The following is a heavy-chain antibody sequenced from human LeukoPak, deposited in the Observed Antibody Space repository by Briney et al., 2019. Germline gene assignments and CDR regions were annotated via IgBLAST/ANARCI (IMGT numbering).Heavy chain of an antibody. J-gene: IGHJ1*01. CDR3: ARAQYGSGWNRFQH. V-gene: IGHV1-2*02. CDR2: INPNSGGT. D-gene: IGHD6-19*01. Sequence: GASVKVSCKASEYTFIDYYLHWVRQAPGQGLEWMGWINPNSGGTNYAQKFQGRVTMTRDTSISTAYMELSRLRSDDTAVYYCARAQYGSGWNRFQHWGQGTLVTVSS. CDR1: EYTFIDYY.